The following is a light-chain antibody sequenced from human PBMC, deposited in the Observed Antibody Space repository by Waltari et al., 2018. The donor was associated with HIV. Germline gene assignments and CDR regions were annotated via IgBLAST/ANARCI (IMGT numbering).Light chain of an antibody. V-gene: IGKV1-5*03. CDR3: QLYNSYST. Sequence: DIQMTQSPSTLSASVGDRVTITCRASQSISSWLAWYQQKPGKAPKLLIYKASSLESGVPSRFSGSGSGTEFTLTISSLQHDDFATYYCQLYNSYSTFGQGTKVEIK. J-gene: IGKJ1*01. CDR2: KAS. CDR1: QSISSW.